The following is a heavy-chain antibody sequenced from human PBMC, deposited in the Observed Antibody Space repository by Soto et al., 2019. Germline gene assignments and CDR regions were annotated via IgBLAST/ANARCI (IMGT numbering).Heavy chain of an antibody. CDR2: ISAYNGNT. J-gene: IGHJ5*02. D-gene: IGHD1-26*01. Sequence: QVQLVQSGAEVKKPGASVKVSCKASGYNFNSYTISWVRQAPGQGLEWMGRISAYNGNTNYAQKLQGRVTMTTDTPTSTAYMERRSLRADDTAGYHCARVVGALGHWFDPWGQGTLVTVSS. V-gene: IGHV1-18*01. CDR3: ARVVGALGHWFDP. CDR1: GYNFNSYT.